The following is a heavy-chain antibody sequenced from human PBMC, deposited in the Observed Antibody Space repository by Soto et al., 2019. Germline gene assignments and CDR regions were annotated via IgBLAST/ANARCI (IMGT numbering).Heavy chain of an antibody. V-gene: IGHV4-30-4*01. CDR1: GGSISSDDYY. J-gene: IGHJ4*02. CDR2: IYYTGRT. CDR3: AREGSSSPEYFDF. Sequence: PSETLSLTCSVSGGSISSDDYYCTWIRQPPGEGLEWIGYIYYTGRTSSTPSLESRVTISIDTSKNQFSLKLSSVSAADTAVYYCAREGSSSPEYFDFWGPGTLVTVSS. D-gene: IGHD2-15*01.